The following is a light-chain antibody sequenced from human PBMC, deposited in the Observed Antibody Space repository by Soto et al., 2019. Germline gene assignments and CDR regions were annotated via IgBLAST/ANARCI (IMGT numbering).Light chain of an antibody. CDR1: QSVSSN. V-gene: IGKV3-15*01. J-gene: IGKJ1*01. CDR2: GAS. CDR3: QQYNNWPDT. Sequence: EIVMTQSPSTLSVSPGERATLSCRASQSVSSNLAWYQQKPGQAPRLLIYGASTRATGIPARFSGSGSGTEFTLTISSLQSEDFAVYYCQQYNNWPDTFGQGTKVDIK.